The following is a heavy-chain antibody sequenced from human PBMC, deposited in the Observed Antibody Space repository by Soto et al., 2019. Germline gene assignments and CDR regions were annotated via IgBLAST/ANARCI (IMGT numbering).Heavy chain of an antibody. CDR3: ARVRGTAGKRYFDY. V-gene: IGHV4-59*01. CDR1: GGSMIAYY. CDR2: TYYSGST. Sequence: PSETLSLTCTVSGGSMIAYYWKWMRQPPGKGLQWIGYTYYSGSTTYNPSLKSRVTISVDSSKNQFSLKLDSVTPADTAVYYCARVRGTAGKRYFDYWGPGTLVTVSS. D-gene: IGHD6-13*01. J-gene: IGHJ4*02.